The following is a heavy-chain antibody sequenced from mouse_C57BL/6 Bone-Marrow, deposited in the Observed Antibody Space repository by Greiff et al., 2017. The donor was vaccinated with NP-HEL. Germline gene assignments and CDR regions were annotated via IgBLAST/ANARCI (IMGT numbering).Heavy chain of an antibody. CDR1: GFNIKDDY. V-gene: IGHV14-4*01. CDR2: IDPENGDT. D-gene: IGHD1-1*01. CDR3: TTNGFY. J-gene: IGHJ2*01. Sequence: EVMLVESGAGLVRPGASVKLSCPASGFNIKDDYMHWVKQRPEQGLEWIGWIDPENGDTEYASKSQGKATITADTSSNTAYLQLSSLTSEDSAVYYCTTNGFYWGQGTTLTVSS.